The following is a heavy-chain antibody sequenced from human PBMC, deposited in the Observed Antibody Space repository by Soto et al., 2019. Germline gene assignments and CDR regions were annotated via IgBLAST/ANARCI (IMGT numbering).Heavy chain of an antibody. V-gene: IGHV3-30*03. CDR1: GLTFNTYA. Sequence: QVQLVESGGGVGQPGTSLRLSCAASGLTFNTYAMNWIRLAPGKGLEWVAVISNDGSNKYYADSVKGRFTISRDNSKNTVYLQMNSLRGEDTGVYYCASGRGYCSESSCSYRDYFQHWGQGALVIVSS. D-gene: IGHD2-2*01. J-gene: IGHJ1*01. CDR2: ISNDGSNK. CDR3: ASGRGYCSESSCSYRDYFQH.